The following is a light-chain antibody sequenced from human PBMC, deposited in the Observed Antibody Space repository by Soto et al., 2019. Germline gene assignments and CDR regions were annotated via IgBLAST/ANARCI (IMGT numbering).Light chain of an antibody. Sequence: EIGLTQSPATLSLSPGDRATLSCRASQSVSRYLAWYQQQPGQAPRLLLPDTSTRATGVPDTFSGSGSGTEFTLTISSLEPEESAMYYCQQRVSWPPTFGGGTHVEIK. CDR1: QSVSRY. CDR3: QQRVSWPPT. CDR2: DTS. J-gene: IGKJ4*01. V-gene: IGKV3-11*01.